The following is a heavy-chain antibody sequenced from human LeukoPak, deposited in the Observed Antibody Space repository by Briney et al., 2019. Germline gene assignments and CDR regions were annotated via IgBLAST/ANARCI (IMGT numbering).Heavy chain of an antibody. V-gene: IGHV3-21*01. CDR1: GFTFSSYS. J-gene: IGHJ4*02. CDR2: ISSRSIYI. D-gene: IGHD3-10*01. CDR3: ATLGVRGAPYYFDY. Sequence: GGSLRLSCAASGFTFSSYSMNWVRQAPGKGLEWVSSISSRSIYIYYADSVKGRFTISRDNAKNSLYLQMNSLRAEDTAVYYCATLGVRGAPYYFDYWGQGTMVTVSS.